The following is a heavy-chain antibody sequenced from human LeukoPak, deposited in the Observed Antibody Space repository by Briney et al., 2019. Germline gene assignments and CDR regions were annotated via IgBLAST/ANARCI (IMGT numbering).Heavy chain of an antibody. V-gene: IGHV3-9*01. CDR2: ISYNSGSI. Sequence: PGRSLRLSCAASGFTLDGYAMHWVRQAPGKGLEWVSGISYNSGSIGYADSVKGRFTISRDNAKNSLYLQMNSLRAEDTALYYCAKAGYYDSSGYPSLHAFDIWGQGTMVTVSS. D-gene: IGHD3-22*01. CDR3: AKAGYYDSSGYPSLHAFDI. CDR1: GFTLDGYA. J-gene: IGHJ3*02.